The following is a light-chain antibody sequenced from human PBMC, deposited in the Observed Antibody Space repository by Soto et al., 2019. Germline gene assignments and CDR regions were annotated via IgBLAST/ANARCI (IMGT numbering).Light chain of an antibody. CDR2: GTS. V-gene: IGKV3-20*01. CDR3: QQYDNSPFT. J-gene: IGKJ3*01. Sequence: EILLTQSPGTLSLSPGERATLSCRASQSVSSYLAWYQQKPGQAPRLLIYGTSNRATGIPDRLSGSGSGTDLTLTIRRLETEDFEMYFCQQYDNSPFTFGPGTKVDIK. CDR1: QSVSSY.